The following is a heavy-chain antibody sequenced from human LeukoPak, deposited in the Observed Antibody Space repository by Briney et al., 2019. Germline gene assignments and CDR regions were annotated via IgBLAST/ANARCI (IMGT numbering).Heavy chain of an antibody. Sequence: PGGSLRLSCAASGFTFSSYSMNWVRQAPGKGLEWVSSISSSSSYIYYADSVKGRFTISRDNAKNSLYLRMNSLRAEDTAVYYCARRGRNVVVPAAMSAMDVWGQGTTVTVSS. D-gene: IGHD2-2*01. CDR1: GFTFSSYS. J-gene: IGHJ6*02. CDR3: ARRGRNVVVPAAMSAMDV. V-gene: IGHV3-21*01. CDR2: ISSSSSYI.